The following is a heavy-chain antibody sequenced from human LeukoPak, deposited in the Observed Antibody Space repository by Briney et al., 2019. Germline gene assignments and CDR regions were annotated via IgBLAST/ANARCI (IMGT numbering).Heavy chain of an antibody. CDR2: ISYDGSNK. J-gene: IGHJ6*03. CDR1: GFTFSSYA. CDR3: ARDRVRYYYMDV. Sequence: GRSLRLSCAASGFTFSSYAMHWVRQAPGKGLEWVAVISYDGSNKYYADSVKGRFTISRDNSKNTLYLQMNSLRAEDTAVYYCARDRVRYYYMDVWGKGTTVTVSS. V-gene: IGHV3-30*01.